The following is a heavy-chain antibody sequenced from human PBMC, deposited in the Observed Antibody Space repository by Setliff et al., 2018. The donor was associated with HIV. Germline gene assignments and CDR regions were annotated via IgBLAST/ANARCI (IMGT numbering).Heavy chain of an antibody. V-gene: IGHV1-18*01. J-gene: IGHJ4*02. CDR3: ARSPTVTTYRVYFDY. Sequence: ASVKVSCKTSGYTFTNYGISWVRQARGQRLEKGRWIDVGGGDTENAQKFQGRVTMTRDTSTSTVYMELSSLRSEDTAVYYCARSPTVTTYRVYFDYWGQGTLVTVSS. CDR2: IDVGGGDT. CDR1: GYTFTNYG. D-gene: IGHD4-17*01.